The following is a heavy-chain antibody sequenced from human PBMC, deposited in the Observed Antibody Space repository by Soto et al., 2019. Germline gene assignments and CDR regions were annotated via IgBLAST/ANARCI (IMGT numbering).Heavy chain of an antibody. D-gene: IGHD6-19*01. CDR3: ARRMQWLVGNWFDP. CDR1: GGSISSSSYY. Sequence: SETLSLTCTVSGGSISSSSYYWGWIRQPPGKGLEWIGSIYYSGSTYYNPSLKSRVTISVDTSKNQFSLKLSSVTAADTAVYYCARRMQWLVGNWFDPWGQGTLVTVS. J-gene: IGHJ5*02. V-gene: IGHV4-39*01. CDR2: IYYSGST.